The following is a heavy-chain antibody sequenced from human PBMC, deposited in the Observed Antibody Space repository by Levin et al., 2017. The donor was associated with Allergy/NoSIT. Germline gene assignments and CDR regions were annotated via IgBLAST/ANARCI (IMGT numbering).Heavy chain of an antibody. CDR1: GFTFSSYA. V-gene: IGHV3-23*01. CDR2: MTGGGDFT. CDR3: ARGEVQQPRVYDC. Sequence: GGSLRLSCAASGFTFSSYAMAWVRQAPGQGPECVSAMTGGGDFTFYADSVKGRFTISRDNSKNTLYLQMSSLRAEDTAVYYCARGEVQQPRVYDCWGQGTLVTVSS. J-gene: IGHJ4*02. D-gene: IGHD6-13*01.